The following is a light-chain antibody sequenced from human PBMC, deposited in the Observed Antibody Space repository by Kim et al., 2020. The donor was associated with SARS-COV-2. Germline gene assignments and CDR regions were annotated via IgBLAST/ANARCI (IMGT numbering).Light chain of an antibody. V-gene: IGKV3-20*01. CDR2: GAS. J-gene: IGKJ1*01. Sequence: EIVLTQSPGTLSLFPGERATLSCRASQSVRSSYVAWYQQKPGQAPRLLIYGASTRATGIPDRFNGRGSGTDFTLNISRLEPEDFAVYHCQQYGGSYWTFGQGTKVDI. CDR1: QSVRSSY. CDR3: QQYGGSYWT.